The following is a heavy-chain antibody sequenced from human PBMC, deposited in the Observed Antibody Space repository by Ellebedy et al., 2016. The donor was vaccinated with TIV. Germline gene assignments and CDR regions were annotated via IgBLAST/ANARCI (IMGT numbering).Heavy chain of an antibody. D-gene: IGHD4-23*01. CDR2: IYYSGST. CDR1: GGSISRSSYS. J-gene: IGHJ6*02. CDR3: AVVTPWHYYYGLDV. Sequence: MPSETLSLTCSVYGGSISRSSYSWGWIRQPPWKALEWIGSIYYSGSTSYTPSLKSRVTISVDTSKNQFSLKLTSVTAADTAVYYCAVVTPWHYYYGLDVWGQGTTVTVSS. V-gene: IGHV4-39*01.